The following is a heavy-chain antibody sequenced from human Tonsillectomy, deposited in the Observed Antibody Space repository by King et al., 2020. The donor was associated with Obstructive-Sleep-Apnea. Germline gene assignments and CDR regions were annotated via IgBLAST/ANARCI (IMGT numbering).Heavy chain of an antibody. CDR3: ARGVSNWNYDTFFYYYGMDV. V-gene: IGHV3-30*04. CDR2: ISNDGSNK. Sequence: QVQLVESGGGVVQPGRSLRLSCAASGFIFSSYAMHWVRQTPGKGLEWVALISNDGSNKYYADSVKGRVTISRDNSRNTLSLQMNILRAEDTAVYYCARGVSNWNYDTFFYYYGMDVWGQGTTVTVSS. D-gene: IGHD1-7*01. CDR1: GFIFSSYA. J-gene: IGHJ6*02.